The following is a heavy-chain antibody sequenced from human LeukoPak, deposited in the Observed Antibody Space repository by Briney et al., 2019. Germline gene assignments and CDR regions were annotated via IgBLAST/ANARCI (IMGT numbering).Heavy chain of an antibody. CDR1: GGSISSSSYY. CDR2: IYCSGST. J-gene: IGHJ4*02. D-gene: IGHD3-22*01. Sequence: SETLSLTCTVSGGSISSSSYYWGWIRQPPGKGLEWIGSIYCSGSTYYNPSLKSRVTISVDTSKNQFSLKLSSVTAADTAVYYCARHLTYYYDSSGYYFDYWGQGTLVTVSS. V-gene: IGHV4-39*01. CDR3: ARHLTYYYDSSGYYFDY.